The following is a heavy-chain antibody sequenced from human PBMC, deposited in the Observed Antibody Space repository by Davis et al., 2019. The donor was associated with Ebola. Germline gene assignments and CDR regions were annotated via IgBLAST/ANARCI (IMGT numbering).Heavy chain of an antibody. V-gene: IGHV4-59*04. J-gene: IGHJ5*02. CDR3: ARTRYSSSSHNWFDP. Sequence: MPSETLSLTCTVSGGSISSYYWSWIRQPPGKGLEWIGYIYYSGSTYYNPSLKSRVTISVDTSKNQFSLKLSSVTAADTAVYYCARTRYSSSSHNWFDPWGQGTLVTVSS. CDR2: IYYSGST. CDR1: GGSISSYY. D-gene: IGHD6-6*01.